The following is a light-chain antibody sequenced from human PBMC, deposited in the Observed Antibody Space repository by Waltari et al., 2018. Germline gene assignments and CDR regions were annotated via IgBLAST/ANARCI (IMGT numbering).Light chain of an antibody. CDR1: QSVSSN. J-gene: IGKJ4*01. Sequence: EIVMTQSPATLSVSPGERPTLSCRASQSVSSNLAWYQQKPGQAPRLLIYGASTRATGIPARCSGSGSGTEFTLTISSLQSEDFAVYYCQQYNNWLTFGGGTKVEIK. V-gene: IGKV3-15*01. CDR2: GAS. CDR3: QQYNNWLT.